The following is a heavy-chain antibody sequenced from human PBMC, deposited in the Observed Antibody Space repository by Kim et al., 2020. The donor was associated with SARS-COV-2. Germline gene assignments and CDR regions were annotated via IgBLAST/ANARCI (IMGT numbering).Heavy chain of an antibody. CDR3: ARDLNDYVWGTFDY. CDR2: IKQDGSEE. D-gene: IGHD3-16*01. Sequence: GGSLRLSCAASGFTFSNYWMSWVRQAPGKGLEWVASIKQDGSEEYYADSVRGRSTISRDNAQKSLYLQMSSLGAEDTAVYYCARDLNDYVWGTFDYWGQGTLVTVSS. J-gene: IGHJ4*02. CDR1: GFTFSNYW. V-gene: IGHV3-7*01.